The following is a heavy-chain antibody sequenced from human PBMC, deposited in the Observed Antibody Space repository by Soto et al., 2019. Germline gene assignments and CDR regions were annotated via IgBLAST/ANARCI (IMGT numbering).Heavy chain of an antibody. Sequence: GGSLRLSCAVSGFPFSTYGFHWVRQPPGKGLEWVAVIGSDGCGKYHAYSVEVRFTISRDNSKDKLYLQMNSLRAEDTDVYYCARDDAFGNENGFDIWGQGTMVTVSS. D-gene: IGHD1-1*01. J-gene: IGHJ3*02. CDR3: ARDDAFGNENGFDI. CDR1: GFPFSTYG. V-gene: IGHV3-33*01. CDR2: IGSDGCGK.